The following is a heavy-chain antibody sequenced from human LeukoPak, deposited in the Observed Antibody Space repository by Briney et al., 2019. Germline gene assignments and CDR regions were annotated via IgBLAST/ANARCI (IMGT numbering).Heavy chain of an antibody. CDR3: ARGAPRYCSSTSCYGGDY. J-gene: IGHJ4*02. D-gene: IGHD2-2*01. CDR1: GGSLSGYY. CDR2: IKHSGST. V-gene: IGHV4-34*01. Sequence: SETLSLTCAVYGGSLSGYYWSWIRQPPGKGLEWLGDIKHSGSTNYNPSLKSRVTISVAPSKNQYSLKLTSVTAADTAGYYCARGAPRYCSSTSCYGGDYWGQGTLVTVSS.